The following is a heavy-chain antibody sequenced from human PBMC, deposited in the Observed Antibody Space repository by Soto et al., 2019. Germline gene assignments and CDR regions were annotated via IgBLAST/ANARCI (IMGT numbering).Heavy chain of an antibody. D-gene: IGHD6-13*01. J-gene: IGHJ4*02. Sequence: SETLSLTCTVSGGSMRNYFWTWIRQPPGKGLEWIGYIHYSGTTSFFPSYNPSLRSRVTISEDTSKNQFSLKLLSVTTADTAVYFCAAGEASSRNLTPYYLDFWGQGTLVTVSS. CDR3: AAGEASSRNLTPYYLDF. V-gene: IGHV4-59*01. CDR1: GGSMRNYF. CDR2: IHYSGTT.